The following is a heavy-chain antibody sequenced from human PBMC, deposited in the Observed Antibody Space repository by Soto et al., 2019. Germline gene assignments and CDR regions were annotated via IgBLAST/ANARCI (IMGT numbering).Heavy chain of an antibody. CDR2: ISGRGGNT. D-gene: IGHD2-15*01. V-gene: IGHV3-23*01. CDR1: GFTFSNYA. J-gene: IGHJ4*02. Sequence: EMQLLESGGGLVQPGGSLKLSCAASGFTFSNYAMSWVRQAPGKGLEWVSTISGRGGNTYYADSVKGRFTISRDNSRNTLYLQMDSLRVEDSAAYSCAKAGCSGGTCYLYYFDYWGQGALVTVSS. CDR3: AKAGCSGGTCYLYYFDY.